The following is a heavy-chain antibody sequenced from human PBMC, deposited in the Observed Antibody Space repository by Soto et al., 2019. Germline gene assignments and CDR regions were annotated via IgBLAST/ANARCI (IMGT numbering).Heavy chain of an antibody. Sequence: GESLKISCKGSGYNFAGYWIAWVRQMPGKGLELMGIIYPSDSDTRYRPSFQGQVTISADKSISSAYLQWSSLRASDTAMYYCARGGVSTRTFDYCGQGTPVTVSS. CDR2: IYPSDSDT. D-gene: IGHD3-3*01. J-gene: IGHJ4*02. CDR1: GYNFAGYW. V-gene: IGHV5-51*01. CDR3: ARGGVSTRTFDY.